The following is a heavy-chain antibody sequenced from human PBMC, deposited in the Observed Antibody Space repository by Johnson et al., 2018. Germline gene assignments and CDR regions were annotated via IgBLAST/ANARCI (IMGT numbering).Heavy chain of an antibody. CDR3: SRGRIVVIPGATISHGQH. CDR1: GGSFSVYY. D-gene: IGHD2-2*01. V-gene: IGHV4-34*01. Sequence: QVQLQQWGAGLLKPSETLSLPCAVYGGSFSVYYWSWIRQPPGKGLEWIGEINHSGNTNYSPSLKSRVTISVDTPKDKFSLKLRSVTAADTAGYYRSRGRIVVIPGATISHGQHWGQGTLVTVSS. CDR2: INHSGNT. J-gene: IGHJ1*01.